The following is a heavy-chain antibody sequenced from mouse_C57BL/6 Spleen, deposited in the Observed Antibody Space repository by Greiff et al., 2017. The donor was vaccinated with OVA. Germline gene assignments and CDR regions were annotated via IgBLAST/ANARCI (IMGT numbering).Heavy chain of an antibody. CDR2: IDPSDSET. Sequence: QVQLQQPGAELVRPGSSVKLSCKASGYTFTSYWMHWVKQRPIQGLEWIGNIDPSDSETHYNQKFKDKATLTVDKSSSTAYMQLSSLTSEDSAVYYCARPPYYGSSYDYFDYWGQGTTLTVSS. J-gene: IGHJ2*01. CDR3: ARPPYYGSSYDYFDY. D-gene: IGHD1-1*01. V-gene: IGHV1-52*01. CDR1: GYTFTSYW.